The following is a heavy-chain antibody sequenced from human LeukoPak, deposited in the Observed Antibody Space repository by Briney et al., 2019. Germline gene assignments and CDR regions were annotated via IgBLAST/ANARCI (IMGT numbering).Heavy chain of an antibody. CDR2: TSSSGSTR. J-gene: IGHJ6*04. CDR1: GFTFSSYE. Sequence: GGSLRLSCVASGFTFSSYEMNWVRQAPGKGLEWVSYTSSSGSTRYYADSVKGRFTISRDNAKNSLYLQMNSLRAEDTAVYYCAELGITMIGGVWGKGTTVTISS. V-gene: IGHV3-48*03. CDR3: AELGITMIGGV. D-gene: IGHD3-10*02.